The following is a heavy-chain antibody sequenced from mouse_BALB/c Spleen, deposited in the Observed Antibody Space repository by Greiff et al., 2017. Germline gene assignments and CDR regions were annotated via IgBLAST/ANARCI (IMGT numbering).Heavy chain of an antibody. CDR3: ARHSRGHWYFDV. Sequence: EVKLVESGGDLVKPGGSLKLSCAASGFTFSSYGMSWVRQTPDKRLEWVATISSGGSYTYYPDSVKGRFTISRDNAKNTLYLQMSSLKSEDTAMYYCARHSRGHWYFDVWGAGTTVTVSS. V-gene: IGHV5-6*01. J-gene: IGHJ1*01. CDR1: GFTFSSYG. CDR2: ISSGGSYT.